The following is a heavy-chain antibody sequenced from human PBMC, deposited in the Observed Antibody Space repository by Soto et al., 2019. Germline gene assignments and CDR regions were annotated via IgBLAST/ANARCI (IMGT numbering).Heavy chain of an antibody. D-gene: IGHD3-10*01. J-gene: IGHJ6*02. V-gene: IGHV1-69*13. Sequence: ASVKVSCKASGGTFSSYAISWVRQAPGQGLEWMGGIIPIFGTANYAQKFQGRVTITADESTSTAYMELSSLRSEDTAVYYCARDRSGYYGMDVWGQGTTVTAP. CDR1: GGTFSSYA. CDR2: IIPIFGTA. CDR3: ARDRSGYYGMDV.